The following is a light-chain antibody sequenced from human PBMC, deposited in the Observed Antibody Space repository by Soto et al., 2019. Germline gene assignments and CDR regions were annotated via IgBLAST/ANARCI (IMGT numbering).Light chain of an antibody. J-gene: IGKJ2*01. CDR2: DAS. Sequence: AIQLTQSPPSLSASVGDRVTITYRASQGINSALAWYQQKPGKPPKLLIYDASSLESGVPSRFSGSGSGTDFTLTVSSLQPEDFATYYCQQFNSYPRTFGQGTELEI. V-gene: IGKV1-13*02. CDR3: QQFNSYPRT. CDR1: QGINSA.